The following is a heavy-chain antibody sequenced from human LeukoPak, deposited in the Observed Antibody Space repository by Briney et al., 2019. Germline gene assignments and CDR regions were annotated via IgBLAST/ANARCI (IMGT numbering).Heavy chain of an antibody. V-gene: IGHV4-39*01. D-gene: IGHD3-10*01. CDR3: ARHESLLLWFGELSPFLDY. CDR2: IYYSGST. Sequence: SAPGLAKPSETLSLTCTVSGGSISSSSYYWGWIRQPPGKGLEWIGSIYYSGSTYYNPSLKSRVTISVDTSKNQFSLKLSSVTAADTAVYYCARHESLLLWFGELSPFLDYWGQGTLVTVSS. CDR1: GGSISSSSYY. J-gene: IGHJ4*02.